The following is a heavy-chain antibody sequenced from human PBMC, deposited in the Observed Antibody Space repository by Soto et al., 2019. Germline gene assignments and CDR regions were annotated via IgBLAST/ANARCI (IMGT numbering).Heavy chain of an antibody. CDR3: ARGLHSGIGRYYAVDS. D-gene: IGHD3-10*01. V-gene: IGHV3-74*03. Sequence: EVQLVESGGGLVQPGGSLRLSCAASGFILSSYWMHWVRQAPGKGLVWVSRINGDGSNTKYADSVKGRFTISRDNAESTVYLQMNSLRAEDTAVYYCARGLHSGIGRYYAVDSWGQGTLVTVSS. CDR2: INGDGSNT. J-gene: IGHJ4*02. CDR1: GFILSSYW.